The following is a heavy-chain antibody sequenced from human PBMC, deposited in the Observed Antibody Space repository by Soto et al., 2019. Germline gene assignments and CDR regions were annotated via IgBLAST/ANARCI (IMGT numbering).Heavy chain of an antibody. D-gene: IGHD2-21*02. CDR3: ARADRTLVTSYSLDV. J-gene: IGHJ6*02. Sequence: QVQLQQWGAGLLKPSETLSLTCAVYGGSFSGYYWTWIRQPPGKGLEWIGEINHGGTINFNPSLKSRLTISLDTSKKHFSLKLSSVTDADTAAYYCARADRTLVTSYSLDVWGQGTTVTVSS. CDR1: GGSFSGYY. V-gene: IGHV4-34*01. CDR2: INHGGTI.